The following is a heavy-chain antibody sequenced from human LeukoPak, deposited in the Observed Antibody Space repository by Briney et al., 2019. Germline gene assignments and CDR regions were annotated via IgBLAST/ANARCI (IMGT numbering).Heavy chain of an antibody. V-gene: IGHV3-20*04. CDR3: ARDPITSPFSFDY. Sequence: PGGSLRLSCTASGFAFDEHGMSWVRQVPGKGLEWVSGINWRGGSTGYADPLRGRFTISRDNAKNSLYLQMDSLRAEDTALYYCARDPITSPFSFDYWGQGTLVTVSS. D-gene: IGHD2-2*01. J-gene: IGHJ4*02. CDR1: GFAFDEHG. CDR2: INWRGGST.